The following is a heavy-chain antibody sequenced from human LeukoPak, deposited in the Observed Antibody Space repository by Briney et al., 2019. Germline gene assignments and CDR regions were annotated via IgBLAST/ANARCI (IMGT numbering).Heavy chain of an antibody. Sequence: ASVKVSCNASGYTFTGFYMHWVRQAPGQGLEWMGWINPNSGGTNYAQKFQGRVTTTRDTSISTAYMELSRLRSDDTAVYYCARDRAYDSMDVWGKGTTVTVSS. CDR2: INPNSGGT. J-gene: IGHJ6*03. D-gene: IGHD3-22*01. V-gene: IGHV1-2*02. CDR1: GYTFTGFY. CDR3: ARDRAYDSMDV.